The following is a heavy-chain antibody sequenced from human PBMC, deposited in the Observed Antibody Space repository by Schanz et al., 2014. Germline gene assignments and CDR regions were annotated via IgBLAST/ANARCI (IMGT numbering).Heavy chain of an antibody. J-gene: IGHJ6*02. CDR2: INPTGGST. D-gene: IGHD3-3*01. Sequence: QVQLVQSGAEVKKPGASVKLSCKASGYTFISYFIHWVRQAPGQGLEWMGIINPTGGSTSYAQRFQGRVTVTRDTSTSTVYMELSSLRVEDTAVYYCARYGFRKFGVVYGLAVWGQGTTVTVS. CDR3: ARYGFRKFGVVYGLAV. CDR1: GYTFISYF. V-gene: IGHV1-46*01.